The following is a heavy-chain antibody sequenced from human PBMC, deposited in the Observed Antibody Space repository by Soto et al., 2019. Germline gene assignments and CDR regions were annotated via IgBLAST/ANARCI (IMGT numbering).Heavy chain of an antibody. V-gene: IGHV3-74*01. CDR3: ARPTSLGGNPFDY. Sequence: GGSLRLSCAASGFTFSRNWIHWVRQAPGKGLVWVSRIDSDGSAPDYADSVKGRFTISRDNAKNTLYLQMNSLRAEDTGVYYCARPTSLGGNPFDYWGQGTLVTVSS. J-gene: IGHJ4*02. D-gene: IGHD1-1*01. CDR2: IDSDGSAP. CDR1: GFTFSRNW.